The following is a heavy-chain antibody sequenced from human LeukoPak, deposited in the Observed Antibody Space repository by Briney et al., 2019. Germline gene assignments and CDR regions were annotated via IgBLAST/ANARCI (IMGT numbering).Heavy chain of an antibody. V-gene: IGHV3-30*02. CDR2: IRYDGSNK. CDR3: AKGGSGSYYPYYYYMDV. CDR1: GFTFSSYG. D-gene: IGHD3-10*01. J-gene: IGHJ6*03. Sequence: GGSLRLSCAASGFTFSSYGMHWVRQAPGKGLEWVAFIRYDGSNKYYADSVKGRFTISRDNSKNTLYLQMNSLRAEDTAVYYCAKGGSGSYYPYYYYMDVWGKGTTVTISS.